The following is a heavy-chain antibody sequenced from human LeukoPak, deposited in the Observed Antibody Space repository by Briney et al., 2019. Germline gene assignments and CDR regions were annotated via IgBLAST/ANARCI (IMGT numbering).Heavy chain of an antibody. J-gene: IGHJ6*03. CDR3: ARVDTAMDYCYYYYMDV. CDR2: IYYSGST. D-gene: IGHD5-18*01. V-gene: IGHV4-59*01. CDR1: GGSISSYY. Sequence: PSETLSLTCTVSGGSISSYYWSWIRQPPGKGLEWIGYIYYSGSTNYNPSLKSRVTISVDTSKNQFSLKLSSVTAADTAVYYCARVDTAMDYCYYYYMDVWGKGTTVTVSS.